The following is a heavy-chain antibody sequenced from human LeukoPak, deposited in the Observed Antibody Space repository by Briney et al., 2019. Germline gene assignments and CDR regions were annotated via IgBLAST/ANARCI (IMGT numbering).Heavy chain of an antibody. D-gene: IGHD2-15*01. V-gene: IGHV1-46*01. CDR3: ARDLVAWGFDY. Sequence: ASVKVSCKASGYTFTSYYMHWVRQAPGQGLEWMGIINPSGGSTSYAQKFEGRVTMTRDMSTSTVYMELSSLRSDDTAVYYCARDLVAWGFDYWGQGTLVTVSS. CDR2: INPSGGST. J-gene: IGHJ4*02. CDR1: GYTFTSYY.